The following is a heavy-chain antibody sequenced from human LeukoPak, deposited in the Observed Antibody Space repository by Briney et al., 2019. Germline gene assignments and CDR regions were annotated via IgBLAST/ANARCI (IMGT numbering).Heavy chain of an antibody. CDR1: GFTFSSYA. Sequence: GGSLRLSCAASGFTFSSYAMYWVRQAPGKGLEWVAVISYDGSNKYYADSVKGRFTISRDNSKNALYLQMNSLRAEDTAVYYCARDHDRPVSGWYIEVGPHFDYWGQGTLVSVSS. J-gene: IGHJ4*02. CDR3: ARDHDRPVSGWYIEVGPHFDY. V-gene: IGHV3-30-3*01. D-gene: IGHD6-19*01. CDR2: ISYDGSNK.